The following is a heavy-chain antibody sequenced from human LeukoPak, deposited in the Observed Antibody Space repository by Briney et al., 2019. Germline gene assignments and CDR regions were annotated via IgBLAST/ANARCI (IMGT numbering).Heavy chain of an antibody. CDR3: ARADIAVAAAFDY. J-gene: IGHJ4*02. CDR1: GYTFTGYY. Sequence: ASVKVSCKASGYTFTGYYMHWVRQAPGQGLEWMGRINPNSGGTNYAQKFQGRVTMTRDTSISTAYMELSRLRSEDTAVYYCARADIAVAAAFDYWGQGTLVTVSS. V-gene: IGHV1-2*06. D-gene: IGHD6-19*01. CDR2: INPNSGGT.